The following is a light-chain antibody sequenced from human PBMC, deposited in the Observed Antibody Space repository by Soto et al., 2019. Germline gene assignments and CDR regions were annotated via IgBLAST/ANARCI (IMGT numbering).Light chain of an antibody. CDR3: QQYNTWPPIT. Sequence: EIVLKQSPGTLSLSPGERATVSSRAGQNIHTNLAWYQQKPGQAPRLLFYGASTRATGLPARFSGSGSGTDFTLTISSLQSEDFAVYYCQQYNTWPPITFGQGTRLEN. V-gene: IGKV3-15*01. J-gene: IGKJ5*01. CDR2: GAS. CDR1: QNIHTN.